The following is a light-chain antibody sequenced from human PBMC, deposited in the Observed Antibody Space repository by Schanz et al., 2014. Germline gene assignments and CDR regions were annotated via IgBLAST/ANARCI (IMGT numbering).Light chain of an antibody. CDR3: ISYTSSRTKGV. J-gene: IGLJ3*02. CDR1: SSDVGGYNY. Sequence: HSSLPPPSSVSGSPGQSITISCTGTSSDVGGYNYVTWYQQYPGKAPKVIIYDVSDRPSGVSNRFSGSKSGNTASLTISGLQPEDEADYYCISYTSSRTKGVFGGGTKVTVL. V-gene: IGLV2-14*03. CDR2: DVS.